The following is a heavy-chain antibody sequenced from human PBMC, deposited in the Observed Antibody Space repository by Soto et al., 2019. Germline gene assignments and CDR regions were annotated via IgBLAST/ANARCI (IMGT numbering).Heavy chain of an antibody. CDR1: GYTFSDYY. D-gene: IGHD3-22*01. CDR3: AKDDSSGYYFLYYFDY. Sequence: GGSLRLSCAASGYTFSDYYMSWIRQAPGKGLEWISYIDTSGTKIYYADSVKGRFTITRDNAKNSLYLEMNSLRAEDTAVYYCAKDDSSGYYFLYYFDYWGQGTLVTVSS. J-gene: IGHJ4*02. V-gene: IGHV3-11*01. CDR2: IDTSGTKI.